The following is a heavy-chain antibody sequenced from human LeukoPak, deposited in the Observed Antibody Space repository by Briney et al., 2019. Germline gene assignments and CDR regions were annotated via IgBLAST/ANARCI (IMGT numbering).Heavy chain of an antibody. CDR2: INPSGGST. V-gene: IGHV1-46*03. CDR1: GYTFTSYY. CDR3: ARDRIVVVPAAIKVPGRGNWFDP. J-gene: IGHJ5*02. Sequence: APVKVSCKASGYTFTSYYMHWVRQAPGQGLEWMGIINPSGGSTSYAQKFQGRVTMTRDTSTSTVYMELSSLRSEDTAVYYCARDRIVVVPAAIKVPGRGNWFDPWGQGTLVTVSS. D-gene: IGHD2-2*02.